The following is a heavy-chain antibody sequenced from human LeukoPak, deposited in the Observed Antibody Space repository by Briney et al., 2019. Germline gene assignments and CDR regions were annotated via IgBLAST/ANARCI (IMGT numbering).Heavy chain of an antibody. CDR2: IWYDGSNK. CDR1: GFTFSTYG. CDR3: AKDLVDYGDSYYFDY. D-gene: IGHD4-17*01. V-gene: IGHV3-33*06. Sequence: GGSLRLSRAASGFTFSTYGIHWVRQAPGKGLEWVAVIWYDGSNKYYANSVKGRFTISRDNSKNTLYLQMNSLRAEDTAVYYCAKDLVDYGDSYYFDYWGQGTLVTVSS. J-gene: IGHJ4*02.